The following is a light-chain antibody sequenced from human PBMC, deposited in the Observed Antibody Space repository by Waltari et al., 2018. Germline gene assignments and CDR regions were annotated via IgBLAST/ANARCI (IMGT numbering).Light chain of an antibody. CDR3: SAWDSSLSAWV. CDR2: RNN. CDR1: SNNVGYQG. J-gene: IGLJ3*02. Sequence: QAGLTQPPSMSKDLRQTATLTCTGNSNNVGYQGAAWLQQHQGHPPKLLSYRNNDRPSGISERFSASRSGNTPTLTITGLQPENEADYYCSAWDSSLSAWVFGGGTKLTVL. V-gene: IGLV10-54*01.